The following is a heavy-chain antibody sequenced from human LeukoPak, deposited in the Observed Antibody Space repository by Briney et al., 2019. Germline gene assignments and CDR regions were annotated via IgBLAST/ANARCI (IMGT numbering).Heavy chain of an antibody. V-gene: IGHV3-11*04. J-gene: IGHJ5*02. CDR3: ARDSLPLGCSSTSCFNWFDP. D-gene: IGHD2-2*01. CDR2: ISSSGSTI. Sequence: GGSLRLSCAASGFTFSDYYMSWTRQAPGKGLEWVSYISSSGSTIYYADSVKGRFTISRDNAKNSLYLQMNSLRAEATAVYYCARDSLPLGCSSTSCFNWFDPWGQGTLVTVSS. CDR1: GFTFSDYY.